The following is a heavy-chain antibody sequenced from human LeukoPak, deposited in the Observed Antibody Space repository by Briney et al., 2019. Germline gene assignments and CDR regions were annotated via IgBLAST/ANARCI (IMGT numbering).Heavy chain of an antibody. CDR3: ARGRTYYDFWSGYYSAKYYFDY. J-gene: IGHJ4*02. D-gene: IGHD3-3*01. CDR2: INHSGST. V-gene: IGHV4-34*01. CDR1: GGSFSGYY. Sequence: PSETLSLTCAVYGGSFSGYYWSWIRQPPGKGLEWIGEINHSGSTNYNPSLKSQVTISVDTSKNQFSLKLSSVTAADTAVYYCARGRTYYDFWSGYYSAKYYFDYWGQGTLVTVSS.